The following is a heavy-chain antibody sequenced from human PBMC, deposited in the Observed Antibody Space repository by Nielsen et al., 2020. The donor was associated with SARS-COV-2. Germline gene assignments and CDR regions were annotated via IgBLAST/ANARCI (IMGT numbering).Heavy chain of an antibody. Sequence: ASVKVSCKASGYTFTSYAMHWVRQAPGQRLEWMGWINAGNGNTKYSQKFQGRVTITRDTSASTAYMELSSLRSEDTAVYYCASWVRYYDSSGYYYDLHYWGQGTLVNVSS. CDR3: ASWVRYYDSSGYYYDLHY. V-gene: IGHV1-3*01. D-gene: IGHD3-22*01. J-gene: IGHJ4*02. CDR2: INAGNGNT. CDR1: GYTFTSYA.